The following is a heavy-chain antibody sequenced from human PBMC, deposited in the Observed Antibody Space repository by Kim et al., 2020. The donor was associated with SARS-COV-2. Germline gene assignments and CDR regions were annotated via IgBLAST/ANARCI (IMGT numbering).Heavy chain of an antibody. CDR3: ARDIVRIGQKVVNSYYFDY. D-gene: IGHD3-22*01. CDR2: IKQDGSEK. V-gene: IGHV3-7*03. Sequence: GGSLRLSCAASGFTFSSYWMSWVRQAPGKGLEWVANIKQDGSEKYYVDSVKGRFTISRDNAKNSLYLQMNSLRAEDTAVYYCARDIVRIGQKVVNSYYFDYWGQGTLVTVSS. J-gene: IGHJ4*02. CDR1: GFTFSSYW.